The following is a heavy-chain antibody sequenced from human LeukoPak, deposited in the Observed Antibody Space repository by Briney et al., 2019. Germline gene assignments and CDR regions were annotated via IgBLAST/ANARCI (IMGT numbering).Heavy chain of an antibody. Sequence: SETLSPTCTVSGDSISRNSHYWCWIRQSAGKGLEWIGRLNPSGNINYNPSLKSRLTMSLDPSENKLSLKLSSVTAADTAVYYCARGRPSGDFFDYWGQGALVTVSS. CDR3: ARGRPSGDFFDY. V-gene: IGHV4-61*02. J-gene: IGHJ4*02. CDR1: GDSISRNSHY. CDR2: LNPSGNI. D-gene: IGHD4-17*01.